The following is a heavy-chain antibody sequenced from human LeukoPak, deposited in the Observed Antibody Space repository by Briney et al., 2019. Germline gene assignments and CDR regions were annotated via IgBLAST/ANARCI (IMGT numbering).Heavy chain of an antibody. Sequence: GGSLRLSCAASGFTFSNAWMSWVRQAPGKGLEWVSVIYSGGSTYYADSVKGRFTISRDNSKNTLYLQMNSLRAEDTAVYYCARENSIAAAEDYWGQGTLVTVSS. CDR2: IYSGGST. J-gene: IGHJ4*02. CDR1: GFTFSNAW. V-gene: IGHV3-66*01. CDR3: ARENSIAAAEDY. D-gene: IGHD6-13*01.